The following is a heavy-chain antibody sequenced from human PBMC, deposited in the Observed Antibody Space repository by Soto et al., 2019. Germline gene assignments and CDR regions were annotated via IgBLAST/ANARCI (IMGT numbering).Heavy chain of an antibody. J-gene: IGHJ4*01. Sequence: ASVKVSCKASRYMFTGFYLHWVRQAPGQGLEWMVWINPNNGVTTYAKTFQGRVTMTRDSSIRTAYMELGSLIPDDTAVYFCAAAAIPVAGRHPAVGGHGTVVTVSS. D-gene: IGHD6-19*01. CDR2: INPNNGVT. CDR3: AAAAIPVAGRHPAV. V-gene: IGHV1-2*02. CDR1: RYMFTGFY.